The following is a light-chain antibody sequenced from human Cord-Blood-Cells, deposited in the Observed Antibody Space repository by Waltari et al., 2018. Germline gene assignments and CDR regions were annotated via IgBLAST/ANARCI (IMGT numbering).Light chain of an antibody. Sequence: DIVMTQTPLSSPVTLGQPASISCRSSQSLVHSDGNTYLSWLQQRPGQHPRLLIYNISNRFSGVPDRFRGSGAGTDFTLKISRVEAEDVGVYYCMQATQFPYTFGQGTKLEIK. CDR1: QSLVHSDGNTY. CDR2: NIS. CDR3: MQATQFPYT. V-gene: IGKV2-24*01. J-gene: IGKJ2*01.